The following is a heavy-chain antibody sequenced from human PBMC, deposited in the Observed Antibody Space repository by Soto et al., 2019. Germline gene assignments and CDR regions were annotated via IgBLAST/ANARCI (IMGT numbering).Heavy chain of an antibody. D-gene: IGHD4-17*01. V-gene: IGHV3-11*06. CDR2: ISSSSSYT. J-gene: IGHJ4*02. Sequence: GGSLRLSCAASGFTFSDYYMSWIRQAPGKGLEWVSYISSSSSYTNYADSVKGRFTISRDNAKNSLYLQMNSLRAEDTAVYYCARVPLDYGGNPPQEYYFDYWGQGTLVTVSS. CDR1: GFTFSDYY. CDR3: ARVPLDYGGNPPQEYYFDY.